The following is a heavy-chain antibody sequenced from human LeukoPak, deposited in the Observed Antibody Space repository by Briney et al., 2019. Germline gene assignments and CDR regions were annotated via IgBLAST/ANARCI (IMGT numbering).Heavy chain of an antibody. V-gene: IGHV4-61*01. CDR3: ARSERHQYYDFWSGYYYYYGMDV. Sequence: PSETLSLTCTVSGGSVNSDNYYWSWIRQPPGRGLEWIGYIYYSGSTNYNPSLKSRVTISVDTSKNQFSLKLSSVTAADTAVYYCARSERHQYYDFWSGYYYYYGMDVWGQGTTVTVSS. CDR1: GGSVNSDNYY. J-gene: IGHJ6*02. D-gene: IGHD3-3*01. CDR2: IYYSGST.